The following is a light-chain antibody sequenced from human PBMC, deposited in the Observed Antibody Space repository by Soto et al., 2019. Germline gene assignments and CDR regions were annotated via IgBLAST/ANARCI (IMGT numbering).Light chain of an antibody. J-gene: IGLJ2*01. V-gene: IGLV1-51*01. CDR1: SSNIGNNY. Sequence: QSVLTQPPSVSAAPGQKVTISCSGSSSNIGNNYVSWYQQLPGTAPKLLIYDNDKRPSGIPDRFSGSKSGTSANLGITGLQTGDEADYYCGAWDGSLNTQVFGGGTKVTVL. CDR3: GAWDGSLNTQV. CDR2: DND.